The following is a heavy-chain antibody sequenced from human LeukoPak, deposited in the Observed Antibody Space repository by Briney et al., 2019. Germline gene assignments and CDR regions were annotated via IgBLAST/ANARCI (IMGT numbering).Heavy chain of an antibody. CDR1: GYSFTNYY. CDR2: INPSDGST. V-gene: IGHV1-46*01. J-gene: IGHJ4*02. Sequence: ASVRVSCKASGYSFTNYYMHWVRQAPGQGLEWMGMINPSDGSTTYAQKLQGRVTMTRDMSTSTVYMELSSLTSEDTAVYYCARTRGYYFDYWGQGTLVTVSS. CDR3: ARTRGYYFDY.